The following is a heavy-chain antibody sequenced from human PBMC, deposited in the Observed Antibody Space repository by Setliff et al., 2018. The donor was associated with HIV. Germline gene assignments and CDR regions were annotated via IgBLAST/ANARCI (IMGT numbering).Heavy chain of an antibody. CDR3: AGYCNDNNCFAYAFDI. CDR2: IYSSGSI. V-gene: IGHV4-61*02. J-gene: IGHJ3*02. D-gene: IGHD2-2*01. CDR1: GHSVSIYTYY. Sequence: SETLSLTCTVAGHSVSIYTYYWSWIRRPAGRGLEWIGRIYSSGSIAYNPSFKSRVSISLDTSKNQFSLILKSVTAADTAVYYCAGYCNDNNCFAYAFDIWGQGTMVTVSS.